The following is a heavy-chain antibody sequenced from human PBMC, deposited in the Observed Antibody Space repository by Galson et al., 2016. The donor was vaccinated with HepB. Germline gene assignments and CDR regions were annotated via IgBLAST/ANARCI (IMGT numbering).Heavy chain of an antibody. CDR1: GGTISSGNR. V-gene: IGHV4-4*02. Sequence: LSLTCAVSGGTISSGNRWSWVRQTPGNGLEWIGQIYHSGNTNYTPSLKSRVTISIDESKNHLSLKLTSVTAADTAVYYCARGEYQLLYTWFDSWGQGILVTVSS. CDR2: IYHSGNT. J-gene: IGHJ5*01. CDR3: ARGEYQLLYTWFDS. D-gene: IGHD2-2*01.